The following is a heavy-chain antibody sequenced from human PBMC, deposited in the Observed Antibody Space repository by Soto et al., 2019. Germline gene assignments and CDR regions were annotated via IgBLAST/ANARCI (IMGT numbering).Heavy chain of an antibody. Sequence: QVQLMQSGTEVKKPGASVTVSCKASGYTSADFGISWVRQAPGQGLEWMGWVSGNNGASNPAPKVQGRITITLDTSTGFSYTALRSLRSNDSAIYYCVRDQKYFRVNGNWFDSWGQGTLVSVSS. J-gene: IGHJ5*01. CDR2: VSGNNGAS. CDR1: GYTSADFG. D-gene: IGHD2-2*01. V-gene: IGHV1-18*04. CDR3: VRDQKYFRVNGNWFDS.